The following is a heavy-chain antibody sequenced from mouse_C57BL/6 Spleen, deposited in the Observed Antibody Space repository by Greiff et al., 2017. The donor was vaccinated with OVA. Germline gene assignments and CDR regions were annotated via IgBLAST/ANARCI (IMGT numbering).Heavy chain of an antibody. CDR1: GYAFTNYL. V-gene: IGHV1-54*01. Sequence: VKLQESGAELVRPGTSVKVSCKASGYAFTNYLIEWVKQRPGQGLEWIGVINPGSGGTNYNEKFKGKATLTADKSSSTAYMQLSSLTSEDSAVYFCARETAQALDYWGQGTTLTVSS. D-gene: IGHD3-2*02. J-gene: IGHJ2*01. CDR3: ARETAQALDY. CDR2: INPGSGGT.